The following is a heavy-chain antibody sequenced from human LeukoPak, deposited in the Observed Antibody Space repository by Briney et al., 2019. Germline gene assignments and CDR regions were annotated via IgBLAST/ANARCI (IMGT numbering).Heavy chain of an antibody. Sequence: GASLKISCKGSGYSFNKYWIDWVRPMPGKGLEWMGIINPGDSDTRYSPSFQGQVTISVDKSISTASLQWSSLKASDTAMYYCARRGVGASNRYFDLWGRGTLVTVSS. CDR3: ARRGVGASNRYFDL. CDR1: GYSFNKYW. D-gene: IGHD1-26*01. V-gene: IGHV5-51*01. CDR2: INPGDSDT. J-gene: IGHJ2*01.